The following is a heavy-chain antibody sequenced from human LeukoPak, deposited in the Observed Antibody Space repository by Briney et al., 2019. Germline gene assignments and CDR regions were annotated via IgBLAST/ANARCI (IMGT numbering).Heavy chain of an antibody. D-gene: IGHD4-11*01. J-gene: IGHJ4*02. CDR1: GDSISSYY. V-gene: IGHV4-59*01. CDR2: IYYSGST. CDR3: ATYSKGTFDY. Sequence: PSETLSLTCTVSGDSISSYYWSWLRQPPGGGLEWIGYIYYSGSTNYNPSLKSRVTISVDTSKNQCSLRLSSVTAADTAVYYCATYSKGTFDYWGQGTLVTVSS.